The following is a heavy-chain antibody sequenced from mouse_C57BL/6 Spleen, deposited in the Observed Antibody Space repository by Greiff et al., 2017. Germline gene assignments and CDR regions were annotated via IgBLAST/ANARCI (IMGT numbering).Heavy chain of an antibody. CDR1: GFTFSDYY. CDR3: ARQGGFAYFDV. V-gene: IGHV5-12*01. CDR2: ISNGGGST. J-gene: IGHJ1*03. Sequence: DVKLVESGGGLVQPGGSLKLSCAASGFTFSDYYMYWVRQTPEKRLEWVAYISNGGGSTYYPDTVKGRFTISRDNAKNTLYLQMSRLKSEDTAMYYCARQGGFAYFDVWGTGTTVTVSS.